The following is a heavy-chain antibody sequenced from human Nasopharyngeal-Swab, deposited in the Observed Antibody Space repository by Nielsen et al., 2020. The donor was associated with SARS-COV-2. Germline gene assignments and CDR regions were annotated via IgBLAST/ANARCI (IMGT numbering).Heavy chain of an antibody. Sequence: GESLRLSCAASGFTFSSYGMHWVRQAPGKGLEWVAVITYDGSNKYYADSVKGRFTISRDNSKNTLYLQMNSLRAEDTAVYYCAKSSGGSPRRAFDIWGQGTMVTVSS. J-gene: IGHJ3*02. D-gene: IGHD2-15*01. CDR1: GFTFSSYG. CDR2: ITYDGSNK. CDR3: AKSSGGSPRRAFDI. V-gene: IGHV3-30*18.